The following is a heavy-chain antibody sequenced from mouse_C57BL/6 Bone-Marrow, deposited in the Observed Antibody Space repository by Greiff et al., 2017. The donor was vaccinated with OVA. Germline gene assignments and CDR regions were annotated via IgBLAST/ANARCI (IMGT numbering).Heavy chain of an antibody. CDR2: INPNYGTT. Sequence: VQLKESGPELVKPGASVKISCKASGYSFTDYNMNWVKQSNGKSLEWIGVINPNYGTTSYNQKFKGKATLTVDQSSSAAYMQLNSLTSEDSAVYYSAREGVWLRRYYFDYWGQGTTLTVSS. V-gene: IGHV1-39*01. J-gene: IGHJ2*01. CDR1: GYSFTDYN. D-gene: IGHD2-2*01. CDR3: AREGVWLRRYYFDY.